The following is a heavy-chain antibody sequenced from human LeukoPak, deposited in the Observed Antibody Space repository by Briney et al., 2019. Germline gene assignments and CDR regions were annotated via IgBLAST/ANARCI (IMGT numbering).Heavy chain of an antibody. V-gene: IGHV3-74*01. Sequence: PGGSLRLSCAASGFTFSSYWMHWVRQAPGKGLVWVSRINSDGSRTSYADSVKGRFTISRDNAKNTLYLQMNSLRVEDTAVYYCAGDEVGATTGDYWGQGTLVTVSS. J-gene: IGHJ4*02. D-gene: IGHD1-26*01. CDR3: AGDEVGATTGDY. CDR1: GFTFSSYW. CDR2: INSDGSRT.